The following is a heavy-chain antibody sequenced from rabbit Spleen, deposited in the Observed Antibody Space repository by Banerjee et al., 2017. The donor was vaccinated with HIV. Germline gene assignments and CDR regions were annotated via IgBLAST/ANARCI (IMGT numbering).Heavy chain of an antibody. CDR2: IDTSNGDT. CDR1: GFSFSSSYW. V-gene: IGHV1S40*01. Sequence: QSLQESGGGLVKPGASLTLTCTASGFSFSSSYWICWVRQAPGKGLEWIACIDTSNGDTDYANWPKGRFTISKASSTTVTLQMTSLTAADTAAYFCARDSGTSFSSYGMDLWGQGTLVTVS. CDR3: ARDSGTSFSSYGMDL. J-gene: IGHJ3*01. D-gene: IGHD6-1*01.